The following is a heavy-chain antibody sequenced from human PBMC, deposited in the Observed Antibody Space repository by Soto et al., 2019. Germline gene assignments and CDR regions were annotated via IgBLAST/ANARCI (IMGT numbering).Heavy chain of an antibody. D-gene: IGHD3-22*01. CDR1: GFTFSSYS. J-gene: IGHJ4*02. CDR2: ISSSSTI. Sequence: GGSLRLSCAASGFTFSSYSMNWVRQAPGKGLEWVSYISSSSTIYYADSVKGRFTISRDNAKNSLYLQMNSLRDEDTAVYYCARDGYYYDSSGYYRQEDFDYWGQGTLVTVSS. V-gene: IGHV3-48*02. CDR3: ARDGYYYDSSGYYRQEDFDY.